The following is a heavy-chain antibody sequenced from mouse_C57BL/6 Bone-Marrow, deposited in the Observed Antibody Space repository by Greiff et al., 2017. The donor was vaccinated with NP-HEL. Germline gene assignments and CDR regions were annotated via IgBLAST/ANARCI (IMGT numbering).Heavy chain of an antibody. Sequence: QVQLKESGPGLVQPSQRLSITCTVSGFSLTSYGVHWVRQSPGKGLEWLGVIWSGGSTDYNAAFISRLSISKDNSKSQVFFKMNSLQADDTAIYYCARNWGDYDCWYFDVWGTGTTVTVSS. J-gene: IGHJ1*03. CDR1: GFSLTSYG. CDR3: ARNWGDYDCWYFDV. V-gene: IGHV2-2*01. CDR2: IWSGGST. D-gene: IGHD2-4*01.